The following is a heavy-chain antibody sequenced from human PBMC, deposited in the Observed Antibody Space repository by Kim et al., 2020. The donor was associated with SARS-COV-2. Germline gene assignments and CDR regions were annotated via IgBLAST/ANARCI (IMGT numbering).Heavy chain of an antibody. D-gene: IGHD1-1*01. V-gene: IGHV3-73*01. Sequence: GGSLRLSCAASGFSFSGSPLHWVRQASGKGLEWVGRIRSKANSNASGDAASVKGRFTISRDDSKNTAYLEMIGVKTEDTYLYYCTRIPATTLAIWEAFD. CDR3: TRIPATTLAIWEAFD. CDR2: IRSKANSNAS. J-gene: IGHJ3*02. CDR1: GFSFSGSP.